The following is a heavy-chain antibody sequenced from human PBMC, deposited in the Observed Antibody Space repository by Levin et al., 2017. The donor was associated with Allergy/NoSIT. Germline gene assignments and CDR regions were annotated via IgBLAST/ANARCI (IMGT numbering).Heavy chain of an antibody. D-gene: IGHD3-22*01. J-gene: IGHJ3*01. CDR1: GITFSTYA. Sequence: GGSLRLSCAASGITFSTYAMSWVRQAPGRGLEWVSVVTGNGGSTYYADSVKGRFTVSRDNSKNTLYLQMNSLRAEDTALYYCAKDDGSSGRDPSDFWGQGTRVTVSS. CDR2: VTGNGGST. CDR3: AKDDGSSGRDPSDF. V-gene: IGHV3-23*01.